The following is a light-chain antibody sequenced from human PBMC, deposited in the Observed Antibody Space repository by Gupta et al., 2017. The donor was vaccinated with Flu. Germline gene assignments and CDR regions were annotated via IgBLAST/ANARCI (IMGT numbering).Light chain of an antibody. CDR1: SGHSSYA. CDR2: LNSDGSH. CDR3: QTWGTGIVV. V-gene: IGLV4-69*01. J-gene: IGLJ2*01. Sequence: QLVLTQSPSASASLGASVKTTCTLRSGHSSYAIAWHQQQPEKGPRYLMKLNSDGSHSKGDGIPDRFSGSSSGAERYLTIASLQSEDEADYYCQTWGTGIVVFGGGTKLTVL.